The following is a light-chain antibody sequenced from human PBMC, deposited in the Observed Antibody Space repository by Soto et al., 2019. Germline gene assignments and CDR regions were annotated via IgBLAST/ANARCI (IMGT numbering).Light chain of an antibody. Sequence: EIVLTQSPATLSLSPGERGTLFCRASQSVSSSLAWYQQKPGQAPRLLIYDASNRATGIPARFSGSGSGTDFTLTISSLEPEDFAVYYCQQRFSWPRTFGQGTKVEIK. J-gene: IGKJ1*01. CDR3: QQRFSWPRT. CDR1: QSVSSS. V-gene: IGKV3-11*01. CDR2: DAS.